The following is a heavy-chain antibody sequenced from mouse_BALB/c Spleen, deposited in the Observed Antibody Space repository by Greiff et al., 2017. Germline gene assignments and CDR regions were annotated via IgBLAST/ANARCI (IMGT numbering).Heavy chain of an antibody. CDR3: ASLYGNYDAMDY. CDR2: IDTSDSYT. J-gene: IGHJ4*01. CDR1: GYTFTDYW. Sequence: QVQLQQPGAELVMPGASVKMSCKASGYTFTDYWMHWVKQRPGQGLEWIGAIDTSDSYTSYNQKFKGKATLTVDESSSTAYMQLSSLTSEDSAVYYCASLYGNYDAMDYWGQGTSVTVSS. D-gene: IGHD2-10*02. V-gene: IGHV1-69*01.